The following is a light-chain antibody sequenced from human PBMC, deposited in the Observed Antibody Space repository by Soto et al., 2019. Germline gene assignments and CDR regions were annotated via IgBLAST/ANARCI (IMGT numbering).Light chain of an antibody. CDR1: QSISSW. J-gene: IGKJ1*01. CDR2: KAS. Sequence: DIQMTQSPSTLSASVGDRVTITCRASQSISSWLAWYQQKPGKAPKLLIYKASSLESGVPSRFSGSGSGTEFTLTISSLQPDDFATYYCQQYNSHRRTFGQRTKVAS. V-gene: IGKV1-5*03. CDR3: QQYNSHRRT.